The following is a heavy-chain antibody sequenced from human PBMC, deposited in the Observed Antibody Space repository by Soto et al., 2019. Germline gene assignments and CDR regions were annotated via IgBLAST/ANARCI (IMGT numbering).Heavy chain of an antibody. Sequence: QVQLQESGPGLVKPSGTLSLTCAVSGDSISSDKWWSWVRQPPGKGLEWIGEIHHSGRTNYNPSLKSRVTILVEKSKNQVSLGLSSMTAADTAVYYCARGGDWQFDYWGQGTLVTVSS. CDR1: GDSISSDKW. D-gene: IGHD2-21*02. J-gene: IGHJ4*02. CDR3: ARGGDWQFDY. CDR2: IHHSGRT. V-gene: IGHV4-4*02.